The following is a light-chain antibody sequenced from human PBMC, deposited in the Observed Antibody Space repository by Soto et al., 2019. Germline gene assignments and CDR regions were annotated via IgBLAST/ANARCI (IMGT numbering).Light chain of an antibody. V-gene: IGKV3-15*01. Sequence: EIVMTQCRRTVALSPGERATLSRTASQSVSRDSAWYHEKPGQPPRLXXXGASTRATGIPARFSGSGSGTEFTLTINSLQYEDFAVYYCQQYNTWPPINFGQGTRLEIK. J-gene: IGKJ5*01. CDR1: QSVSRD. CDR3: QQYNTWPPIN. CDR2: GAS.